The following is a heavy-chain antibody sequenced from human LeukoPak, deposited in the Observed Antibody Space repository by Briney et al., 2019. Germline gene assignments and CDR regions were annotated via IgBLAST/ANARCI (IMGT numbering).Heavy chain of an antibody. J-gene: IGHJ4*02. CDR1: GFTFSSYG. V-gene: IGHV3-30*18. CDR2: ISYDGSNK. CDR3: AKDKGYFDWLLSFDY. Sequence: GGSLRLSCAASGFTFSSYGMHWVRQAPGKGLEWVAVISYDGSNKYYADSVKGRFTISRDNSKNTLYLQMNSLRAEDTAVYYCAKDKGYFDWLLSFDYWGQGTLVTVSS. D-gene: IGHD3-9*01.